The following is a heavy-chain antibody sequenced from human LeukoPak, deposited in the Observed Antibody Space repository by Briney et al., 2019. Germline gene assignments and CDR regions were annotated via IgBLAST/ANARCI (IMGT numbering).Heavy chain of an antibody. CDR3: ARELSPSRAHDY. Sequence: SETLSLTCAVSGGSISSYYWSWIRQPAGKGLEWIGRISTGGTTNYNPSLTSRITMSVDTSKNQFSLNLTSVTAADTAVYYCARELSPSRAHDYWGQGTRVIVSS. V-gene: IGHV4-4*07. CDR1: GGSISSYY. D-gene: IGHD5-24*01. CDR2: ISTGGTT. J-gene: IGHJ4*02.